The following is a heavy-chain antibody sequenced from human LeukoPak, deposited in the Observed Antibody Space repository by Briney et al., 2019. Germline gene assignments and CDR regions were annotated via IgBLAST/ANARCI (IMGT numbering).Heavy chain of an antibody. CDR1: GYSLSDFS. J-gene: IGHJ4*02. CDR3: ARASDRDDSSGYFSFYYFDY. CDR2: FTIEDGKT. Sequence: ASVKVSCKVSGYSLSDFSMHWVRQAPGKGLEWMGTFTIEDGKTIYAQKFRGRVTMTEDTSTDTAYMDFSSLRSDDTAVYYCARASDRDDSSGYFSFYYFDYWGQGTLVTVSS. D-gene: IGHD3-22*01. V-gene: IGHV1-24*01.